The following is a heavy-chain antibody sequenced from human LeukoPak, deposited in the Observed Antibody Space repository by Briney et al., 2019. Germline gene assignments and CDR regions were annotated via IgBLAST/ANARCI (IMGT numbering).Heavy chain of an antibody. Sequence: PGGSLRLSCAASGFTFSSYSMNWVRQAPGKGLEWVSYISSTRSPIHYADSVKGRFTISRDNAKNSLYLQMNSLRAEDTAVYYCATESIPDYWGRGTLVTVSP. V-gene: IGHV3-48*01. D-gene: IGHD2/OR15-2a*01. CDR1: GFTFSSYS. CDR3: ATESIPDY. J-gene: IGHJ4*02. CDR2: ISSTRSPI.